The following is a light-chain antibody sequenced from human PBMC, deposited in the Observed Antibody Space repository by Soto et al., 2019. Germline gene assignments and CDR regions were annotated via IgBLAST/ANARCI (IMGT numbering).Light chain of an antibody. CDR3: QQGGS. CDR2: DGF. Sequence: EIVLTQSPATLSLSPGEGATLSCRASQSVNTYLAWYQQKPGQAPRLLIYDGFNRATGIPARFSGSGSGTDFTLTISSLEPEDFAVYYWQQGGSFGGGTKVEI. V-gene: IGKV3-11*01. J-gene: IGKJ4*01. CDR1: QSVNTY.